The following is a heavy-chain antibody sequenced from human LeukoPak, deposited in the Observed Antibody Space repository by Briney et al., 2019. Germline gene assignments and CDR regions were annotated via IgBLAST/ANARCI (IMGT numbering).Heavy chain of an antibody. CDR2: ISSTSRSYI. D-gene: IGHD1-26*01. Sequence: PGGSLRLSCAASGFTFSSYNMNWVRQAPGKGLEWVSSISSTSRSYIYYADLVKGRFTISRDNAKNSLYLQMNSLRAEDTAVYYCARSYSGSYFYWGQGTLVTVSS. CDR1: GFTFSSYN. CDR3: ARSYSGSYFY. J-gene: IGHJ4*02. V-gene: IGHV3-21*01.